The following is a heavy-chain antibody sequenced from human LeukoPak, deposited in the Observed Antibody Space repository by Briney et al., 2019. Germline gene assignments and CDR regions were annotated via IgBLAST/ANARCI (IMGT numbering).Heavy chain of an antibody. D-gene: IGHD6-19*01. Sequence: SGTLSLTCAVSGGSISSSSYYWGWIRQPPGKGLEWIGSIYYSGSTYYNPSLKSRVTISVDTSKNQFSLKLSSVTAADTAVYYCARRGSSGWYYFDYWGQGTLVTVSS. V-gene: IGHV4-39*01. CDR3: ARRGSSGWYYFDY. J-gene: IGHJ4*02. CDR1: GGSISSSSYY. CDR2: IYYSGST.